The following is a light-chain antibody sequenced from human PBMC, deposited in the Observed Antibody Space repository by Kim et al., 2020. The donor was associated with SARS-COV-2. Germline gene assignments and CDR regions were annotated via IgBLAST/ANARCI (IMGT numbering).Light chain of an antibody. CDR2: QDN. Sequence: PEQTARITGSVKKLEDNYVSCYQPKPGQSPVLVIYQDNQRPSGIPERFSGSNSGNTATLTISGTQAMDEADYYCQAWDSSTHNYVFGAGTKVTVL. V-gene: IGLV3-1*01. CDR1: KLEDNY. CDR3: QAWDSSTHNYV. J-gene: IGLJ1*01.